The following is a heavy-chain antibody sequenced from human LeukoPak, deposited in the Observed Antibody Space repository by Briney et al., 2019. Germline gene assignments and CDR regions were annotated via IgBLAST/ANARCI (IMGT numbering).Heavy chain of an antibody. CDR1: GGSISSGDYY. V-gene: IGHV3-53*01. D-gene: IGHD3-10*01. CDR3: ARDSAGNQYSSGNFDL. CDR2: LYAGGES. J-gene: IGHJ4*02. Sequence: LSLTCTVSGGSISSGDYYWSWVRQAPGKGLEWVSVLYAGGESYYADSVLGRFTISRDNSNNTVFLEMNSLTADDTAVYFCARDSAGNQYSSGNFDLWGQGTLVTVSS.